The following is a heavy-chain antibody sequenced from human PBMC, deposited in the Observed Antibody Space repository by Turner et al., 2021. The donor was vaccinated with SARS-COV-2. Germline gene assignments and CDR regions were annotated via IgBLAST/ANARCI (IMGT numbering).Heavy chain of an antibody. CDR3: ADY. CDR2: VSWNGSRT. D-gene: IGHD5-18*01. V-gene: IGHV3-35*01. J-gene: IGHJ4*02. CDR1: GFTFSNSD. Sequence: ELQPVESGGGLVQPGGSLRLSCAASGFTFSNSDMNWVQQAPGKGLEWVSGVSWNGSRTHYADSVKGRFISSRDNSRNTLYLQTNSLRTRGYTYDAVADYWGQGTLVTVSS.